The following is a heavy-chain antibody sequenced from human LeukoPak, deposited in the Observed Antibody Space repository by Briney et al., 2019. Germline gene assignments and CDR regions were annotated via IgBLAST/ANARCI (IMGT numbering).Heavy chain of an antibody. V-gene: IGHV1-69*04. CDR1: GGTFSSYA. CDR2: IIPIFGIA. CDR3: ARYLGYCSGGSCYSHWFDP. Sequence: SVKVSCTASGGTFSSYANSWVRQAPGQGHEWMGRIIPIFGIANYAQKFQGRVTITADKSTSTAYMELGSLRSEDTAVYYCARYLGYCSGGSCYSHWFDPWGQGTLVTVSS. J-gene: IGHJ5*02. D-gene: IGHD2-15*01.